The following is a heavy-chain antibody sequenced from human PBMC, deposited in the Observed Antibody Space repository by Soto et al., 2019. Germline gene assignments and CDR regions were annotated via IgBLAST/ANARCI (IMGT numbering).Heavy chain of an antibody. V-gene: IGHV3-23*01. CDR1: GFTFIGYA. J-gene: IGHJ4*02. Sequence: GGSLRLSVAASGFTFIGYALSWFRQAPGKGLEWVSVISGSGGSTYYADSVKGRFTISRDNSKNTLYLQMNSLRAEDTAVYYCAKDASRDAVSWGQGTLVTVSS. CDR2: ISGSGGST. D-gene: IGHD2-15*01. CDR3: AKDASRDAVS.